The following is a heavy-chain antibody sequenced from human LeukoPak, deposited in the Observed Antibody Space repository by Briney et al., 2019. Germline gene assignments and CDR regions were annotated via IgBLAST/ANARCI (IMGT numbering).Heavy chain of an antibody. CDR1: GFTLGSYA. CDR2: ISFDGSNK. V-gene: IGHV3-30*04. D-gene: IGHD2-15*01. CDR3: ARDWDLAASLFGAFDI. J-gene: IGHJ3*02. Sequence: TGGSLRLSCAAAGFTLGSYAMHWVRQAPGKGLEWVVVISFDGSNKYYADSVKGRFNNSRDNAKNSLYLQMNSLRAEDTAVYYCARDWDLAASLFGAFDIWGQGTMVTVSS.